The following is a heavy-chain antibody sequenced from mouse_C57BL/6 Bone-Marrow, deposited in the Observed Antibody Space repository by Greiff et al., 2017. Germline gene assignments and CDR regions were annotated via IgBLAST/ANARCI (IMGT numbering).Heavy chain of an antibody. CDR3: AKQKIAMDN. V-gene: IGHV14-2*01. Sequence: VQLQYSGAALVKPGASVELSCTASGFYTKDYYMHWVKPRTEQGLEWIGRIDLEDGETKYAPKFQGKVTITADTSSNTAYLQLSSMTSEDTAVYYCAKQKIAMDNWGQGTSVTVTS. J-gene: IGHJ4*01. CDR1: GFYTKDYY. CDR2: IDLEDGET.